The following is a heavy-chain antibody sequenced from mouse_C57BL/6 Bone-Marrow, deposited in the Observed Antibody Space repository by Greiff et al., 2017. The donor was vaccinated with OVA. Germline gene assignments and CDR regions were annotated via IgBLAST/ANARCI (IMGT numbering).Heavy chain of an antibody. CDR2: IYPGSGST. J-gene: IGHJ2*01. V-gene: IGHV1-55*01. D-gene: IGHD2-5*01. CDR3: ARESYSNYDYFDY. CDR1: GYTFTSYW. Sequence: VQLQQSGAELVKPGASVKMSCKASGYTFTSYWITWVKQRPGQGLEWIGDIYPGSGSTNYNEKFKSKATLTVDTSSSTAYMQLSSLTSEDSAVYYCARESYSNYDYFDYWGQGTTLTVSS.